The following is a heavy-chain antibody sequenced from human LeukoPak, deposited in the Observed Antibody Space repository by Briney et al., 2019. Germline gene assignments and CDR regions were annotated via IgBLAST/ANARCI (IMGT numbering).Heavy chain of an antibody. CDR2: NSYSGTT. CDR1: GGSISSGDYY. CDR3: ARYGDSNLFDS. D-gene: IGHD4-17*01. V-gene: IGHV4-31*03. J-gene: IGHJ4*02. Sequence: SQTLSLTCSVSGGSISSGDYYWSWLRPHPGKGLEWIGYNSYSGTTYYNPSLQSRITFSVDTSRNQFSLRLSSVTATDTAVYYCARYGDSNLFDSWGQGTLVTVSS.